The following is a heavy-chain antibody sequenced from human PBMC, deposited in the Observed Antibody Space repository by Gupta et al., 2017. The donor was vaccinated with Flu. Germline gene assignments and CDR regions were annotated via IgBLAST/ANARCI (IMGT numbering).Heavy chain of an antibody. J-gene: IGHJ3*02. CDR3: AHRPYYAGRGIFDI. V-gene: IGHV2-5*01. Sequence: QITLKESGPTLVKPTQTLTLTCTFSGFSLSTSGVGVGWIRQPPGKALEWLALIYWNDDKRYSPSLKSRLTITKDTSKNQVVLTMTNMDPVDTATYYCAHRPYYAGRGIFDIWGQGTMVTVSS. CDR1: GFSLSTSGVG. CDR2: IYWNDDK. D-gene: IGHD3-10*01.